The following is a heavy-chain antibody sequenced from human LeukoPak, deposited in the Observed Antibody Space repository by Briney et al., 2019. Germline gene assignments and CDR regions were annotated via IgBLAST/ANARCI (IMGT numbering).Heavy chain of an antibody. CDR3: ARDLGYCSSTSCYDLYYYGMDV. V-gene: IGHV3-30*04. J-gene: IGHJ6*02. CDR1: GFSLSRFA. Sequence: GRSLRLSCTASGFSLSRFAMHWIRQTPQKGLEWVSSISYDGKIEDYADSVKGRFTISRDNSKNTLYLQMNSLRAEDTAVYYCARDLGYCSSTSCYDLYYYGMDVWGQGTTVTVSS. D-gene: IGHD2-2*01. CDR2: ISYDGKIE.